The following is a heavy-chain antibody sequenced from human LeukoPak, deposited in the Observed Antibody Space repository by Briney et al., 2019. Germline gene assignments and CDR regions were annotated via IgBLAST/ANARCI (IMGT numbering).Heavy chain of an antibody. V-gene: IGHV4-39*07. CDR2: IYHSGST. CDR3: ARAEGYYGGYNWFDP. Sequence: PSETLSLTCTVSGGSISSRSYYWGWIRQPPGKGLEWIGSIYHSGSTYYNPSLKSRVTISVDTSKNQFSLKLSSVTAADTAVYYCARAEGYYGGYNWFDPWGQGTLVTVSS. J-gene: IGHJ5*02. D-gene: IGHD3-10*01. CDR1: GGSISSRSYY.